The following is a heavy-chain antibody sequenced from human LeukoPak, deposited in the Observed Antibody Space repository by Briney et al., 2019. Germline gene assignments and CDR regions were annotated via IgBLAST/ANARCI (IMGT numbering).Heavy chain of an antibody. V-gene: IGHV1-24*01. CDR2: FDPEDGET. CDR1: GYTLTELS. Sequence: ASVKVSCKVSGYTLTELSMHWVRQAPGKGLEWMGGFDPEDGETIYAQKFQGRVTMTEDTSTDTAYMGLSSLRSEDTAVYYCATGRGDFWSGYYTKEPNAFDIWGQGTMVTVSS. J-gene: IGHJ3*02. CDR3: ATGRGDFWSGYYTKEPNAFDI. D-gene: IGHD3-3*01.